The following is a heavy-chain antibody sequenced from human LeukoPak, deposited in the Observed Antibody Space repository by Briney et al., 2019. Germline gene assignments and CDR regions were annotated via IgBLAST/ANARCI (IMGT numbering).Heavy chain of an antibody. J-gene: IGHJ3*02. CDR3: VRDPRIRPYGDAFDI. CDR2: TYYRSNWYN. CDR1: GDSVSSNSAA. Sequence: PSQTLSLTCAISGDSVSSNSAAWNWIRQSPSRGLEWLGRTYYRSNWYNDYAVSVQSRITINPDTSKNQFSLQLNSVTPEDTAVYYCVRDPRIRPYGDAFDIWGQGTMVTVSS. V-gene: IGHV6-1*01. D-gene: IGHD5-18*01.